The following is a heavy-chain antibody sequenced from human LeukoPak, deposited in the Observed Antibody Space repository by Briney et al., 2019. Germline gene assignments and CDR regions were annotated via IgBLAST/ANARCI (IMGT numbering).Heavy chain of an antibody. Sequence: SETLSLTCAVYGGSFSGYYWSWIRQPPGKGLEWIGEINHSGSTNYNPSLKSRVTISVDTSKTRSSLKLSSVTAADTAVYYCARGAYRRLRYFDPRGGFDYWGQGTLVTVSS. CDR1: GGSFSGYY. V-gene: IGHV4-34*01. CDR3: ARGAYRRLRYFDPRGGFDY. CDR2: INHSGST. J-gene: IGHJ4*02. D-gene: IGHD3-9*01.